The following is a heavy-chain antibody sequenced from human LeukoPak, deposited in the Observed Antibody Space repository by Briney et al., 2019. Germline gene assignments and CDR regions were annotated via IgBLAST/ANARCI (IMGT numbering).Heavy chain of an antibody. Sequence: GGSLRLSCAASGFTFSSYAMTWVRQAPGKGLEWVSGMSGTGVSTYYADSVKGRFTISRDNSKNTLFLQMNSLRAEDTAVYYCAKVTWDYDYVWGAFDYWAQGTLVTVSS. J-gene: IGHJ4*02. CDR2: MSGTGVST. CDR3: AKVTWDYDYVWGAFDY. CDR1: GFTFSSYA. D-gene: IGHD3-16*01. V-gene: IGHV3-23*01.